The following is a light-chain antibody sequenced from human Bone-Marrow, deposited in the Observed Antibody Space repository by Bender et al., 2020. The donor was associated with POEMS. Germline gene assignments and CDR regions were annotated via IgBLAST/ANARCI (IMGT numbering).Light chain of an antibody. J-gene: IGLJ3*02. V-gene: IGLV2-23*01. CDR1: SSDVGLYNL. CDR3: CSYAGSTTWV. Sequence: QSALTQPASVSGSPGQSITISCTGTSSDVGLYNLVSWHQHHPGKAPKLMIYEGSKRPSGVSNHFSGSKSGNTASLTISGLQAEDEADYYCCSYAGSTTWVFGGGTKLTVL. CDR2: EGS.